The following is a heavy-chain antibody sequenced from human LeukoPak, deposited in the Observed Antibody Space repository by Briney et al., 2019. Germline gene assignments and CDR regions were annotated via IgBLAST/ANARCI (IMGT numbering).Heavy chain of an antibody. CDR3: AKDLSAQWLGAPAFDP. D-gene: IGHD6-19*01. CDR1: GFTFDDYT. J-gene: IGHJ5*02. Sequence: QPGGSLRLSCAASGFTFDDYTMHWVRHAPGKGLEWVSLISWDGGSTYYADSVKGRFTISRDNSKNSLYLQMNSLRTEDTALYYCAKDLSAQWLGAPAFDPWGQGTLVTVSS. V-gene: IGHV3-43*01. CDR2: ISWDGGST.